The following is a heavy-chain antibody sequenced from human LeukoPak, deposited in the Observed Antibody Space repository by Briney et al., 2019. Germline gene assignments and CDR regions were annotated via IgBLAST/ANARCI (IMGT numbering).Heavy chain of an antibody. CDR2: INPNSGGT. Sequence: GASVKVSCKASGYTFTGYYMHWVRQAPGQGLEWMGWINPNSGGTNYAQKFQGRVNMTRDTSISTAYMELSRLRSDDTAVYYCARGVFLNDFWSGTVDYWGQGTLVTVSS. D-gene: IGHD3-3*01. V-gene: IGHV1-2*02. CDR1: GYTFTGYY. CDR3: ARGVFLNDFWSGTVDY. J-gene: IGHJ4*02.